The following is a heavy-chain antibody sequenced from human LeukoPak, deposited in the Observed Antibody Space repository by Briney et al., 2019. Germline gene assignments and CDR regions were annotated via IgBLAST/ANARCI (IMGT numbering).Heavy chain of an antibody. Sequence: GRSLRLSCAASGFTFSSYAMHWVRQAPGKGLEWVAVISYDGSNKYYADSVKGRFTISRDNSKNTLYLQMNSLRAEDTAVYYCAELGITMIGGVWGKGTAVTISS. V-gene: IGHV3-30*04. J-gene: IGHJ6*04. CDR1: GFTFSSYA. CDR3: AELGITMIGGV. D-gene: IGHD3-10*02. CDR2: ISYDGSNK.